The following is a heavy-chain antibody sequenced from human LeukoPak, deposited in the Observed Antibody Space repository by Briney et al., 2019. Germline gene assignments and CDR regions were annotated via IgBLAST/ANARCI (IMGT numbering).Heavy chain of an antibody. CDR1: VGAITSDYY. CDR3: ARHQARQYFDY. Sequence: PSETLSLTCTVSVGAITSDYYGAWIRRSPGKGLEWIGNTYYSGRNYYTPSLQSRVTIPVDTSKNQLALNLSSVTAADTAVYYCARHQARQYFDYWGQGISVAVSS. J-gene: IGHJ4*02. V-gene: IGHV4-39*01. CDR2: TYYSGRN.